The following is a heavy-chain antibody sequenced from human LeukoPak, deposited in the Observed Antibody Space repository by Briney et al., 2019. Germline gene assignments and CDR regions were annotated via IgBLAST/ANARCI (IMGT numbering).Heavy chain of an antibody. CDR2: ISGSGGGT. CDR3: AKVNTMIVVVTPDY. V-gene: IGHV3-23*01. CDR1: GFTFSSYA. Sequence: QPGGSLRLSCAGSGFTFSSYAMSWVHQAPGKGLEWVSAISGSGGGTYYADSVKGRFTISRDNSKNTLYLQMNSLRAEDTAVYYCAKVNTMIVVVTPDYWGQGTLVTVSS. D-gene: IGHD3-22*01. J-gene: IGHJ4*02.